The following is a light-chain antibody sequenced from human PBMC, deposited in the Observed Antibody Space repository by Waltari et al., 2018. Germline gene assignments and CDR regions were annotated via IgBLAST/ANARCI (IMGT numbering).Light chain of an antibody. CDR2: GTS. Sequence: QSVLTQPPAVSGAPVPRVTIPRTGTRSHIGAGSEVHWHQQLPGKAPNPLIYGTSTRPLGVPDRYFGSQSGTSASLAITGLQAEDEADYYCQSYDTSLSVVFGGGTKLTVL. CDR3: QSYDTSLSVV. V-gene: IGLV1-40*01. J-gene: IGLJ2*01. CDR1: RSHIGAGSE.